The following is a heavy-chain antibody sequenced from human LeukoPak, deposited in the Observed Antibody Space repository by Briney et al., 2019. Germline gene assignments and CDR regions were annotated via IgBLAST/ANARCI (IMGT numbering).Heavy chain of an antibody. J-gene: IGHJ4*02. CDR1: GFTFSSYS. V-gene: IGHV3-21*01. D-gene: IGHD3-22*01. CDR3: ARDPPGGINYASIGYYPDY. Sequence: TGGSLRLSCAASGFTFSSYSMNWVRQAPGQGLEWVSSISSSSIFIYYADSVKGRFTISRDDAKNSLFLQMNSLRAEDTAVYYCARDPPGGINYASIGYYPDYWGQGTLVTVSS. CDR2: ISSSSIFI.